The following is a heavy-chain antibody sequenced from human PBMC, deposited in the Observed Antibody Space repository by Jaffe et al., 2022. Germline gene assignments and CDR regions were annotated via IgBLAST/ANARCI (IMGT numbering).Heavy chain of an antibody. J-gene: IGHJ3*02. CDR3: AKDYYDFWSGYSNDAFDI. Sequence: QVQLVESGGGVVQPGRSLRLSCAASGFTFSSYGMHWVRQAPGKGLEWVAVISYDGSNKYYADSVKGRFTISRDNSKNTLYLQMNSLRAEDTAVYYCAKDYYDFWSGYSNDAFDIWGQGTMVTVSS. CDR1: GFTFSSYG. D-gene: IGHD3-3*01. V-gene: IGHV3-30*18. CDR2: ISYDGSNK.